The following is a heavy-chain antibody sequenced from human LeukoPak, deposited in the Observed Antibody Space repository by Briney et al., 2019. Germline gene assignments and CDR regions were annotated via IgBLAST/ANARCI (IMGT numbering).Heavy chain of an antibody. CDR3: VREGGCSGGSCYRFDP. J-gene: IGHJ5*02. V-gene: IGHV1-46*03. CDR1: VYTFTNYF. D-gene: IGHD2-15*01. CDR2: VTPSDGGT. Sequence: GASVKLSCKTSVYTFTNYFMHWVRQAPGQGLGWMGAVTPSDGGTNYAQKFQGRITMTRDTSTSTVYMDLSSLKPEDTAVYYCVREGGCSGGSCYRFDPWGQGALVTVSS.